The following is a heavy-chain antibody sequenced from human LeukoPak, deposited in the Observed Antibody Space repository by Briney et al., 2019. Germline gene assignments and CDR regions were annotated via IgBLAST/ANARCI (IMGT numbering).Heavy chain of an antibody. CDR3: ARVEADSSSWPILDY. CDR2: IYYSGST. Sequence: PSETLSLTCTVSGGSISSGDYYWSWIRRPPGKGLEWIGYIYYSGSTYYNPSLKSRVTISVDTSKNQFSLKLSSVTAADTAVYYCARVEADSSSWPILDYWGQGTLVTVSS. D-gene: IGHD6-13*01. CDR1: GGSISSGDYY. V-gene: IGHV4-30-4*01. J-gene: IGHJ4*02.